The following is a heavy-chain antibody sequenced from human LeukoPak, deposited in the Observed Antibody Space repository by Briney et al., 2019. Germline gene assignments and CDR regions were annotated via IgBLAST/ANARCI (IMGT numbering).Heavy chain of an antibody. Sequence: SETLSLTCTVSGGSISSYYWSWIRQPAGKGLEWIGRTYTSGSTNYNPSLKSRVTMSVDMSKNHFSLKLSSVTAADTAVYYCARAPRPDYGDYFDYWGQGTLVTVSS. J-gene: IGHJ4*02. CDR3: ARAPRPDYGDYFDY. V-gene: IGHV4-4*07. CDR2: TYTSGST. D-gene: IGHD4-17*01. CDR1: GGSISSYY.